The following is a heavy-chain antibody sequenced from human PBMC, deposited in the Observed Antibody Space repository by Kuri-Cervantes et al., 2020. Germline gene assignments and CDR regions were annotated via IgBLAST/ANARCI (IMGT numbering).Heavy chain of an antibody. Sequence: GSLRLSCTVSGGSISSYYWSWIRQPPGKGPEWIGYIYYSGSTNYNPSLKSRVTISVDTSKNQFSLKLSSVTAADTAVYYCASKEYCYDSSGYYTNWYFDLWGRGTLVTVSS. CDR1: GGSISSYY. CDR3: ASKEYCYDSSGYYTNWYFDL. J-gene: IGHJ2*01. CDR2: IYYSGST. V-gene: IGHV4-59*12. D-gene: IGHD3-22*01.